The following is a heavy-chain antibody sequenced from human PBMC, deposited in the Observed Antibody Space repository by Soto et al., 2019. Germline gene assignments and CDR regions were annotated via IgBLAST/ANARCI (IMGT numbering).Heavy chain of an antibody. D-gene: IGHD6-13*01. Sequence: PSETLSLTCSVSGGSISSGDYYWNWIRQPPGKGLEWIGHIYYSGSTYYNSSLKSRVTISLDTSKNQFSLKLSSVTAADTAVFYCARDPRGAYSSSYHGIDYWGQGTLVTVSS. CDR3: ARDPRGAYSSSYHGIDY. CDR2: IYYSGST. J-gene: IGHJ4*02. CDR1: GGSISSGDYY. V-gene: IGHV4-30-4*01.